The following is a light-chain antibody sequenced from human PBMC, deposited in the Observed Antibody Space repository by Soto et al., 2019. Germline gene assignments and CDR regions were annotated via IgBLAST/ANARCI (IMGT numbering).Light chain of an antibody. CDR1: QSVLYSSNNKNY. Sequence: DIVMTQSPDSLAVSLGERATINCKSSQSVLYSSNNKNYLAWYQQNPGQPPKLLVYWASTRESGVPDRFSGSGSGTDFTLTISSLQAEDVAVYYCQQYYTTPWTFCQGTKVEIK. V-gene: IGKV4-1*01. J-gene: IGKJ1*01. CDR3: QQYYTTPWT. CDR2: WAS.